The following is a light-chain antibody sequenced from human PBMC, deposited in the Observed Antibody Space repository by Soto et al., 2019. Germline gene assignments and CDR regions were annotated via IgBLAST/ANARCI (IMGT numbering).Light chain of an antibody. Sequence: QSAPTQPPSASGSPGQSVTISCTGTSSDVGGYNYVSWYQQHPGKAPKLMIYEVSKRPSGVPDRFSGSKSGNTASLTVSGLQAADEADYYCSSYAGTDNYVFGTGTKLTVL. CDR1: SSDVGGYNY. CDR2: EVS. V-gene: IGLV2-8*01. J-gene: IGLJ1*01. CDR3: SSYAGTDNYV.